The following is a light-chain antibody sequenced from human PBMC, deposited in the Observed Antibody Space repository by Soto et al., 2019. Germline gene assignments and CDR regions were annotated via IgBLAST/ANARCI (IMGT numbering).Light chain of an antibody. J-gene: IGKJ1*01. V-gene: IGKV3-15*01. CDR1: QRGSGSY. CDR2: GAS. Sequence: EIVLTQSPGTLALSPEERATLSCRAGQRGSGSYLAWYQQKPGQAPRVLIFGASTRATGIPARFSGSGSGTEFSLTINSLQSEDFAVYYCQEYNTWPWTFGQGTKVDIK. CDR3: QEYNTWPWT.